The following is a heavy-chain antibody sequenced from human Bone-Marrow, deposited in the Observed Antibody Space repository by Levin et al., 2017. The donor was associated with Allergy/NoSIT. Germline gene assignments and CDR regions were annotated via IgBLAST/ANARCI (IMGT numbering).Heavy chain of an antibody. CDR2: IDWDDDI. D-gene: IGHD1-26*01. J-gene: IGHJ4*01. CDR1: GFSLSTKQMR. Sequence: SGPTLVKPRQTLTLTCTFSGFSLSTKQMRVSWIRQPPGKALEWLARIDWDDDIFYRASLKTRLRISKDTFKNQVVLTMTNVDPADTATYYCARTTQGGAFDFWGHGTPVTVSS. CDR3: ARTTQGGAFDF. V-gene: IGHV2-70*04.